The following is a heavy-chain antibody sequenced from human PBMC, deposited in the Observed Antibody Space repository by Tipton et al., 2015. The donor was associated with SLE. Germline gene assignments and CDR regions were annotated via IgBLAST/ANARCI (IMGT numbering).Heavy chain of an antibody. J-gene: IGHJ4*01. CDR3: AKEGLYSTTYGTFDY. D-gene: IGHD2/OR15-2a*01. CDR2: IWYDGSAK. CDR1: GFTFSTYG. V-gene: IGHV3-33*06. Sequence: RSLRLSCAASGFTFSTYGMHWVRQAPGKGLEWVAVIWYDGSAKYYADSVKGRFTISRDNSRNTLYLQMNSLRAEDTALYYCAKEGLYSTTYGTFDYWGHGTRVTVSS.